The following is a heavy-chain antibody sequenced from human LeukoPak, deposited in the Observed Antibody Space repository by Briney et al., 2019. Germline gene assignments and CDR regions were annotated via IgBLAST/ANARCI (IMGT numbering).Heavy chain of an antibody. D-gene: IGHD5-18*01. J-gene: IGHJ4*02. Sequence: GGSLRLSCAASGFMFSSYWMNWVRQAPGKGLEWVANIKQGETEKNYVDSVKGRFTISRDNAKNSLFLQMNGLRVEDTAVYYCAMAGYSDGPFDVDYWGQGTLVTVSS. V-gene: IGHV3-7*01. CDR3: AMAGYSDGPFDVDY. CDR1: GFMFSSYW. CDR2: IKQGETEK.